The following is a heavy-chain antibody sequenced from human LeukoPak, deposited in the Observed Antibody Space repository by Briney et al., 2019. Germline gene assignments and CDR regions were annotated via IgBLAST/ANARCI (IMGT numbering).Heavy chain of an antibody. J-gene: IGHJ3*02. Sequence: GGSLRLSCAASGFTFSNYAMSWVRQAPGKGLEWVSSISSSSIYIYYADSVKGRFTISRDNAKNSLYLQMNSLRAEDTAVYYCARGYSNYGYAFEIWGQGTMVTVSS. CDR1: GFTFSNYA. V-gene: IGHV3-21*01. CDR2: ISSSSIYI. D-gene: IGHD4-11*01. CDR3: ARGYSNYGYAFEI.